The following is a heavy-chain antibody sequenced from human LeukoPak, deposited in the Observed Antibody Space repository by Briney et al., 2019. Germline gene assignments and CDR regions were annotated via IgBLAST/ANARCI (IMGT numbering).Heavy chain of an antibody. V-gene: IGHV4-34*01. Sequence: SSETLSLTCAVYGGSFSGYYWSWIRQPPGKGLEWIGEINHSGSTNYNPSLKSRVTISVDTSKSQFSLKLSSVTAADTAVYYCAREGGGNLKGVRAVAAPGPWGQGTLVTVSS. CDR1: GGSFSGYY. D-gene: IGHD6-19*01. CDR2: INHSGST. J-gene: IGHJ5*02. CDR3: AREGGGNLKGVRAVAAPGP.